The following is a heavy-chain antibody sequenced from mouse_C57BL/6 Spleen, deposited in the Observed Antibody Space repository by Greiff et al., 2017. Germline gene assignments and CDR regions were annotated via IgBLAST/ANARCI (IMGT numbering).Heavy chain of an antibody. CDR3: ARSYSPVDY. V-gene: IGHV5-4*03. J-gene: IGHJ4*01. D-gene: IGHD2-12*01. CDR1: GFTFSSYA. Sequence: DVKLVESGGGLVKPGGSLKLSCAASGFTFSSYAMSWVRQTPEKRLEWVATISDGGSYTYYPDNVKGRFTISRDNAKNNLYLQMSHLKSEDTAMYYCARSYSPVDYGGQGTSVTVSS. CDR2: ISDGGSYT.